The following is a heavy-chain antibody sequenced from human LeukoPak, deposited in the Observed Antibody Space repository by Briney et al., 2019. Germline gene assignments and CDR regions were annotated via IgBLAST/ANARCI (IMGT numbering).Heavy chain of an antibody. V-gene: IGHV3-53*01. D-gene: IGHD3-3*01. CDR2: INSGGST. CDR1: GFTVSSNY. J-gene: IGHJ5*02. CDR3: AKGSTTPTYYDFWSGYIGEMGRPNWFDP. Sequence: GGSLRLSCAASGFTVSSNYMSWVRQAPGKGLEWVSVINSGGSTYYADSVRGRFTISRDNSKNTLYLQMNSLGAEDTAVYYCAKGSTTPTYYDFWSGYIGEMGRPNWFDPWGQGTLVTASS.